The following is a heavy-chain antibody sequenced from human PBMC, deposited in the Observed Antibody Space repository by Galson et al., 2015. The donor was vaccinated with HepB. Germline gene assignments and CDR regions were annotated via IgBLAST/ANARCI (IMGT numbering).Heavy chain of an antibody. CDR1: TFIFSTYS. CDR2: ISSSSTTI. Sequence: SLRLSCAASTFIFSTYSMNWVRQAPGKGLEWVSYISSSSTTIYYADSVKGRFTISRDNAKNSLYLQMNSLRAEDTAVYYCADHRGHYYDSSGYSDYWGRGTLVTVSS. J-gene: IGHJ4*02. D-gene: IGHD3-22*01. CDR3: ADHRGHYYDSSGYSDY. V-gene: IGHV3-48*04.